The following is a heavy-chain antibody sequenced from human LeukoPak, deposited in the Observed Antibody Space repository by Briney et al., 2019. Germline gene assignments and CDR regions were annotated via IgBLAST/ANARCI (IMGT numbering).Heavy chain of an antibody. CDR3: ARDPDSSSWYHYYYGMDV. J-gene: IGHJ6*02. V-gene: IGHV1-2*06. D-gene: IGHD6-13*01. CDR1: GYTFTGYY. Sequence: GASVKVSCKASGYTFTGYYMHWVRQAPGQGLEWMGRINPNSGGTNYAQKFQGRVTMTRDTSISTAYMELSRLRSDDTAVYYCARDPDSSSWYHYYYGMDVWGQGTTVTVSS. CDR2: INPNSGGT.